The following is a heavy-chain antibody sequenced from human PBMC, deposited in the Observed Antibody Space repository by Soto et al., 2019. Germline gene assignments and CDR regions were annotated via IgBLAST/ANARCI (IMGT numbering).Heavy chain of an antibody. Sequence: QVQLQESGPGLVKPSETLSLTCTVSGVSISSSYWSWIRQPPGKGLEWIGYIYNSGSTNYNPSLKSRVTISVDTSRTQVSLGLSSVTAADTAVYYCARDRAFCSGRSSSSPPDYYYYMDVWGKGTRVTVS. CDR1: GVSISSSY. V-gene: IGHV4-59*01. D-gene: IGHD2-15*01. CDR2: IYNSGST. J-gene: IGHJ6*03. CDR3: ARDRAFCSGRSSSSPPDYYYYMDV.